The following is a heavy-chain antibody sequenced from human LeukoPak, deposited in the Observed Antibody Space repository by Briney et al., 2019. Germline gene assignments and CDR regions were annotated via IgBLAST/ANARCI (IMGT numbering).Heavy chain of an antibody. CDR2: IYYSGST. Sequence: PSETLSLTCTVSGGSISSYYWSWIRQPPGKGLEWIGYIYYSGSTNYNPSLKSRVTISVDTSKNQFSLKLSSVTAADTAVYYCARVRKMVRGVIRAFDIWGQGTMVTVSS. J-gene: IGHJ3*02. V-gene: IGHV4-59*12. CDR1: GGSISSYY. CDR3: ARVRKMVRGVIRAFDI. D-gene: IGHD3-10*01.